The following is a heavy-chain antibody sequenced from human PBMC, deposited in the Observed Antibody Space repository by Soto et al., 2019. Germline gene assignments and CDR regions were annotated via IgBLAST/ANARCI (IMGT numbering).Heavy chain of an antibody. CDR1: GFTFSSYW. CDR2: IKQDGSEK. V-gene: IGHV3-7*01. CDR3: ARSIAARLNWFDP. D-gene: IGHD6-6*01. Sequence: EVQLVESGGGLVQPGGSLRLSCAASGFTFSSYWMSWVRQAPGKGLEWVANIKQDGSEKYYVDSVKGRFTTSRDNAKNSLYLQMKSLRAEHTAVYYCARSIAARLNWFDPWGQRTLVTVSS. J-gene: IGHJ5*02.